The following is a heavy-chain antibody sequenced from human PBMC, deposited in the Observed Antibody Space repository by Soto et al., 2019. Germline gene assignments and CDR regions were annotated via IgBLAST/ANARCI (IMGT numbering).Heavy chain of an antibody. Sequence: QVQLVESGGGVVQPGRSLRLSCAASGFTFSSYAMHWVRKAPGKGLEWVAVISYDGSNKYYADSVKGRFTISRDNSKNTLYQQMNSLRAEDTAVYYCAREGCSGGICYCGYYGMDVWGQGTTVTVSS. CDR2: ISYDGSNK. D-gene: IGHD2-15*01. J-gene: IGHJ6*02. V-gene: IGHV3-30-3*01. CDR3: AREGCSGGICYCGYYGMDV. CDR1: GFTFSSYA.